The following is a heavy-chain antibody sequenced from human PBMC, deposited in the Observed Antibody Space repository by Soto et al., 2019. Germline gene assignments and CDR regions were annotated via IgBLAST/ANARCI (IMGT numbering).Heavy chain of an antibody. CDR1: GFTFSSYG. Sequence: QVQLVESGGGVVQPGRSLRLSCAASGFTFSSYGMHWVRQAPGKGLEWVAVIWYDGSNKYYADSVKGRFTISRDNSKNTLYLQMNSLRAEDTAVYYCARGPTIWWELRQDYWGQGTLVTVSS. CDR3: ARGPTIWWELRQDY. V-gene: IGHV3-33*01. J-gene: IGHJ4*02. CDR2: IWYDGSNK. D-gene: IGHD1-26*01.